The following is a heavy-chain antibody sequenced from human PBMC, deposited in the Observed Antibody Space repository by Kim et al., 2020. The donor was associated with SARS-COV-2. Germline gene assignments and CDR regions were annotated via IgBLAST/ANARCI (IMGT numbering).Heavy chain of an antibody. Sequence: ADSVKGRFTISRDNAKNSLYLQMNSLRAEDTALYYCAKANSPRFESLQDYWGQGTLVTVSS. D-gene: IGHD3-3*01. CDR3: AKANSPRFESLQDY. V-gene: IGHV3-9*01. J-gene: IGHJ4*02.